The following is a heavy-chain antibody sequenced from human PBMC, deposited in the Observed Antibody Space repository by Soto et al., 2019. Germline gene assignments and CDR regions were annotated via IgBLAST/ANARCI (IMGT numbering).Heavy chain of an antibody. V-gene: IGHV3-49*03. J-gene: IGHJ4*01. CDR3: SRAGILTTPYYFDY. CDR1: GFTFGDYT. D-gene: IGHD4-4*01. Sequence: GGSLRLSCTASGFTFGDYTMGWFRQAPGKGLEWVGFIRSKAYGGTTEYAASVKGRFTISRDDSRSIAYLQMNTLKTEDTAVYYCSRAGILTTPYYFDYWGQGTLVTVSS. CDR2: IRSKAYGGTT.